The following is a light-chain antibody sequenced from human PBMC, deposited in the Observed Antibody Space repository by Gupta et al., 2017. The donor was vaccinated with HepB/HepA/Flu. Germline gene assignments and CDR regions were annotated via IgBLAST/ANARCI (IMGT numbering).Light chain of an antibody. J-gene: IGLJ3*02. V-gene: IGLV3-21*01. CDR1: DVANKG. Sequence: SSVLSQPPSVSVAPGTTAKITCGGDDVANKGVHWYQQKPGQAPLLVIFYDTDRPSGIPDRFSGSNSGNTATLTISGVEAGDEADDYCQLCDTSDNYCVFGGGTKLTVL. CDR2: YDT. CDR3: QLCDTSDNYCV.